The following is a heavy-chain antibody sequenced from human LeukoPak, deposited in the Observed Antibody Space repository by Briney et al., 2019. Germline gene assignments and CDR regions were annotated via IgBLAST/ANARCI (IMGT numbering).Heavy chain of an antibody. J-gene: IGHJ5*02. CDR3: AREGTGFYDFWSGAREVVDP. Sequence: SETLSLTCTVSGGSISSSSYYWGWIRQPPGKGLEWIGSIYYSGNTYYNPSLKSRITISVDTSKNQFSLKLSSVTAADTAVYYCAREGTGFYDFWSGAREVVDPWGQGTLVTVSS. CDR2: IYYSGNT. CDR1: GGSISSSSYY. D-gene: IGHD3-3*01. V-gene: IGHV4-39*07.